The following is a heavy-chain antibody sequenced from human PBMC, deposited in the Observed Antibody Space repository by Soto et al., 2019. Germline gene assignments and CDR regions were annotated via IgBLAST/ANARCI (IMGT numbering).Heavy chain of an antibody. J-gene: IGHJ4*02. Sequence: GGSLRLSCAASGFSFISYGMHWVRQAPGEGLEWVAVISYDGSYKSYADSVKGRFTISRDNSKNTLFLQMNSLRAEDTAVYYCARIPTWELLHAKYYFDYWGLGTLVTVSS. CDR2: ISYDGSYK. V-gene: IGHV3-30*03. CDR3: ARIPTWELLHAKYYFDY. CDR1: GFSFISYG. D-gene: IGHD1-26*01.